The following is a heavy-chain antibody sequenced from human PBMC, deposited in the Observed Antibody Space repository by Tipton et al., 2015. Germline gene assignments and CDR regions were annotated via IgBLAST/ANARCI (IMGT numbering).Heavy chain of an antibody. D-gene: IGHD3-3*01. V-gene: IGHV4-61*10. Sequence: TLSLTCTVSGGSVSSGSYFWTWIRQPAGKGLEWIGRIYSSGSTNYHPSLESRVTISIDTSKNHFSLNLTSVTAADTAVYYCARILEWQTAGFDPWGQGTLVTVSS. CDR2: IYSSGST. CDR3: ARILEWQTAGFDP. J-gene: IGHJ5*02. CDR1: GGSVSSGSYF.